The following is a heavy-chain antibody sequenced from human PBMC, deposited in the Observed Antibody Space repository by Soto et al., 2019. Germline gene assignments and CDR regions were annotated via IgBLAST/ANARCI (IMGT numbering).Heavy chain of an antibody. V-gene: IGHV1-69*13. CDR3: AWGIAARFNWFDP. D-gene: IGHD6-6*01. CDR1: GGTFSSYA. J-gene: IGHJ5*02. CDR2: IIPIFGTA. Sequence: SVKVSCKASGGTFSSYAISWVRQAPGQGLEWMGGIIPIFGTANYAQKFQGRVTITADESTSTAYMELSSLRSEDTAVYYCAWGIAARFNWFDPWRQGTLVTVSS.